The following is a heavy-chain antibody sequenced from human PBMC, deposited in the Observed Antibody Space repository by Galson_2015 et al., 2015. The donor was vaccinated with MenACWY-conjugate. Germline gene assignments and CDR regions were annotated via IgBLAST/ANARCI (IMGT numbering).Heavy chain of an antibody. J-gene: IGHJ6*02. D-gene: IGHD2-15*01. CDR3: AGGTVVVVAARVSYYYYGMDV. V-gene: IGHV4-59*08. CDR1: GGSISSYY. Sequence: ETLSLTCTVSGGSISSYYWSWIRQPPGKGLEWIGYIYYSGSTNYNPSLKSRVTISVDMSKNQFSLKLSSVTAADTAVYYCAGGTVVVVAARVSYYYYGMDVWGQGTTVTVSS. CDR2: IYYSGST.